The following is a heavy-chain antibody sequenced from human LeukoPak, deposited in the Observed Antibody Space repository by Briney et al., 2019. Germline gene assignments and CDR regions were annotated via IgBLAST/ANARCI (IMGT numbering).Heavy chain of an antibody. CDR2: ISAYNGNT. V-gene: IGHV1-18*01. Sequence: ASVKVSCKTSGYTFINYGINWVRQAPGQGLEWMGWISAYNGNTNYAQKLQGRVTMTTDTSTSTAYMELRSLRSDDTAMYYCARDWGYCSSTSCYNSDFWPGYWGQGTLVTVSS. CDR1: GYTFINYG. D-gene: IGHD2-2*02. CDR3: ARDWGYCSSTSCYNSDFWPGY. J-gene: IGHJ4*02.